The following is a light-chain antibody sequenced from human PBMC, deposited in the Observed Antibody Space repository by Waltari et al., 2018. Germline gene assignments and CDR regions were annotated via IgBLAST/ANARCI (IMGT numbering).Light chain of an antibody. CDR2: VAS. CDR3: QQSYIIPRT. Sequence: DIQMTQSPSSLSASVGDRVTITCRASQSISSYLNWYQQKPGKAPKLLIYVASSLHSGVPSRVSGSGSGTDFTLTISSLQPEDFATYYCQQSYIIPRTFGQGTKVEIK. J-gene: IGKJ1*01. CDR1: QSISSY. V-gene: IGKV1-39*01.